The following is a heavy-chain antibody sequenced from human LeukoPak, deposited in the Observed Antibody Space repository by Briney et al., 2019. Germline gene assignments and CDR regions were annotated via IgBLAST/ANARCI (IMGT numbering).Heavy chain of an antibody. CDR1: GFTFSNHG. CDR2: ISSSSSYI. J-gene: IGHJ4*02. V-gene: IGHV3-21*01. D-gene: IGHD2-2*01. CDR3: ASLYCSSTSCYWFY. Sequence: GGSLRLSCAASGFTFSNHGMHWVRQAPGKGLEWVSSISSSSSYIYYADSVKGRFTISRDNAKNSLYLQMNSLRAEDTAVYYCASLYCSSTSCYWFYWGQGTLVTVSS.